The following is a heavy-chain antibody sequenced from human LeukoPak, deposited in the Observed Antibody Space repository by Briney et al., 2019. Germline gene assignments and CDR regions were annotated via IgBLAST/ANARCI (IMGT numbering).Heavy chain of an antibody. CDR3: ARGADTRTYYDFWSGYLRTPYYYYGMDV. D-gene: IGHD3-3*01. J-gene: IGHJ6*02. CDR1: GGSFSGYY. Sequence: PETLSLTCAVYGGSFSGYYWSWIRQPPGKGLEWIGEINHSGSTNYNPSLKSRVTISVDTSKNQFSLKLSSVTAADTAVYYCARGADTRTYYDFWSGYLRTPYYYYGMDVWGQGTTVTVSS. V-gene: IGHV4-34*01. CDR2: INHSGST.